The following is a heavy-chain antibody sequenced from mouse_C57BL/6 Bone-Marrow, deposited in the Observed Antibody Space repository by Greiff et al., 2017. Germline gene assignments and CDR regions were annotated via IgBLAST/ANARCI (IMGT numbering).Heavy chain of an antibody. CDR2: IHPTGGST. V-gene: IGHV1-64*01. CDR1: GYTFTSYW. CDR3: ARPYGNYGDY. D-gene: IGHD2-1*01. J-gene: IGHJ2*01. Sequence: QVHVKQPGAELVKPGASVKLSCKASGYTFTSYWMHWVKQRPGQGLEWIGMIHPTGGSTNSNEQFKSKATLTVDKSSSTAYMQLSSLTSEDAAVYYCARPYGNYGDYWGQGTTLTVSS.